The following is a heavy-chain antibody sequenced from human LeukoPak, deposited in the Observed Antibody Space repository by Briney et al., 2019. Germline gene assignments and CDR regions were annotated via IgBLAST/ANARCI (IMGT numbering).Heavy chain of an antibody. J-gene: IGHJ4*02. CDR1: GGTFSSYA. Sequence: SVKVSCKASGGTFSSYAISWVRQAPGQGLEWMGRIIPIFGIANHAQKFQGRVTITADKSTSTAYMELSSLRSEDTAVYYCARGYDSSGYYHSDFDYWGQGTLVTVSS. D-gene: IGHD3-22*01. CDR3: ARGYDSSGYYHSDFDY. CDR2: IIPIFGIA. V-gene: IGHV1-69*04.